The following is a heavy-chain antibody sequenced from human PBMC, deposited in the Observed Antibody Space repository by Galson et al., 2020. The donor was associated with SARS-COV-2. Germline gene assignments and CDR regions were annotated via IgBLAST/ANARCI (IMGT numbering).Heavy chain of an antibody. CDR1: GYSISSGYY. J-gene: IGHJ4*02. Sequence: SETLSLTCTVSGYSISSGYYWGWIRQPPGKGLEWIGSIYHSGSTYYNPSLKSRVTISVDTSKNQFSLKLSSVTAADTAVYYCATERGVGATSDYWGQGTLVTVSS. D-gene: IGHD1-26*01. V-gene: IGHV4-38-2*02. CDR2: IYHSGST. CDR3: ATERGVGATSDY.